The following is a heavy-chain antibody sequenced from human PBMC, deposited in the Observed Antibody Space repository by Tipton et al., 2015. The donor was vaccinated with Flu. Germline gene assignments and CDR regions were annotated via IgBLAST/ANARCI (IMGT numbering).Heavy chain of an antibody. CDR1: GYTVTDYY. V-gene: IGHV1-2*02. CDR2: INPNSGGR. Sequence: QSGAEVKKPGASVRVSCRASGYTVTDYYIHWVRQAPGQGLEWMGWINPNSGGRKDAQKFQGRASMTWDTSISTVYMELSRLKSDDTAVYYCARRSWDYWGQGTLVIVSS. J-gene: IGHJ4*02. CDR3: ARRSWDY.